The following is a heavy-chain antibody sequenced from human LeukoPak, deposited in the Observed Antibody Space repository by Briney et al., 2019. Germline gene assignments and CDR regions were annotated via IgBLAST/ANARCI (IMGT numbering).Heavy chain of an antibody. CDR2: ISSSSSYI. CDR1: GFTFSSYS. J-gene: IGHJ4*02. Sequence: PGGSLRLSCAASGFTFSSYSMNWVRQAPGKGLEWVSSISSSSSYIYYADSVKGRFTISRDNAKNSLYLQMNSLRAEDTAVYYCASTPPPRGYCSSTSCYIGWGIGYWGQGTLVTVSS. CDR3: ASTPPPRGYCSSTSCYIGWGIGY. V-gene: IGHV3-21*01. D-gene: IGHD2-2*02.